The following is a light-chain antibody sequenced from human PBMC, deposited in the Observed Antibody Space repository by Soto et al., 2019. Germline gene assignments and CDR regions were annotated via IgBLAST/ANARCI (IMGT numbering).Light chain of an antibody. J-gene: IGLJ2*01. CDR2: DVS. Sequence: QSALTQPASVSGSPGQSITISCTGTSSDVGGYNYVSWYQQHPGKAPKLLIYDVSNRPSGVSNRFSGSKSGNTASLTISGLQAEDESDYYCTSYTRSVTRYVFGGGTKLTVL. CDR1: SSDVGGYNY. V-gene: IGLV2-14*03. CDR3: TSYTRSVTRYV.